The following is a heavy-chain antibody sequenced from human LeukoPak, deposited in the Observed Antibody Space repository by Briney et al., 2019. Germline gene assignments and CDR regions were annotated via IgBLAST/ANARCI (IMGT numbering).Heavy chain of an antibody. CDR2: ISYDGSNK. J-gene: IGHJ5*02. CDR1: GFTFSSYA. V-gene: IGHV3-30-3*01. D-gene: IGHD3-16*01. CDR3: AREDYIGWFDP. Sequence: PGGSLRLSCAASGFTFSSYAMHWVRQAPGKGLEWVAVISYDGSNKYYADSVKGRFTISRDNSKNTLYLQMNSLRAEDTAVYYCAREDYIGWFDPWGQGTLVTVSS.